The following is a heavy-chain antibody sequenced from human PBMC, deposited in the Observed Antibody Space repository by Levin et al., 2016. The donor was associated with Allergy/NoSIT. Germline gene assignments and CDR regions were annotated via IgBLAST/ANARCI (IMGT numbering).Heavy chain of an antibody. D-gene: IGHD3-10*01. Sequence: WIRQPPGKGLEWVSAISGSGGSTYYADSVKGRFTISRDNSKNTLYLQMNSLRAEDTAVYYCANSYGSGSYYDYWGQGTLVTVSS. CDR3: ANSYGSGSYYDY. V-gene: IGHV3-23*01. CDR2: ISGSGGST. J-gene: IGHJ4*02.